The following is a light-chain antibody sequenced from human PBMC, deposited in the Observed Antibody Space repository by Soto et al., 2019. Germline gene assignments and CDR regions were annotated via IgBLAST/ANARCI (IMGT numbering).Light chain of an antibody. CDR1: QRITSNF. CDR3: QQYGRSPFT. Sequence: EIVLTQSPVTLSLSPRERATLSCRASQRITSNFLAWFQQKAGLAPRLLIYGASTRASGVPDRFSGGGSGTDFVLTISRLEPEDFAVYYCQQYGRSPFTFGQGTKLQIK. J-gene: IGKJ2*01. CDR2: GAS. V-gene: IGKV3-20*01.